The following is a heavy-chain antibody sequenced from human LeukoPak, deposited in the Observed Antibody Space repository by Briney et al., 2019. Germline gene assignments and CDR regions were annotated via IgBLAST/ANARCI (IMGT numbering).Heavy chain of an antibody. CDR1: GGSISSYY. D-gene: IGHD6-13*01. Sequence: PSETLSLTCTVSGGSISSYYWSWIRQPAGKGLEWIGRIYTSGSTNYNPSLKSRVTMSVDTSKNQFSLKLSSVTAADTAVYYCARDHSSSWVLEAFDIWGQGTMVTVSS. CDR2: IYTSGST. V-gene: IGHV4-4*07. CDR3: ARDHSSSWVLEAFDI. J-gene: IGHJ3*02.